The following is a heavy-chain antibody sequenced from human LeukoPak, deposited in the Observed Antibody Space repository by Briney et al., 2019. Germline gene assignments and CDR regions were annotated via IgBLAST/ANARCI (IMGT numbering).Heavy chain of an antibody. D-gene: IGHD6-13*01. CDR3: AKVPLGSSWYYFDY. CDR2: ISGSGGST. Sequence: GGSLRLSCAASGFTFSSYAMSWVRQAPGKGLEWVSAISGSGGSTYYADSVKGRFTISRDNSKSTLYLQMNSLRAEDTAVYYCAKVPLGSSWYYFDYWGQGTLVTVSS. CDR1: GFTFSSYA. V-gene: IGHV3-23*01. J-gene: IGHJ4*02.